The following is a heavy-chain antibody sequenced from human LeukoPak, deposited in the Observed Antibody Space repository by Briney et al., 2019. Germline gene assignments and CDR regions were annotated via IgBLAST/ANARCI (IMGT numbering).Heavy chain of an antibody. D-gene: IGHD3-10*01. CDR2: SGGDGGST. CDR3: ATDRYGSGSYDYFDN. Sequence: RGCLRLSRAASGFTSSSYEISCVRHAPGRGRECVSASGGDGGSTYADSVKGRFTISRDNSKNTLYLQMNSLRAEDTAVYYCATDRYGSGSYDYFDNWGQGTLVTVSS. CDR1: GFTSSSYE. V-gene: IGHV3-23*01. J-gene: IGHJ4*02.